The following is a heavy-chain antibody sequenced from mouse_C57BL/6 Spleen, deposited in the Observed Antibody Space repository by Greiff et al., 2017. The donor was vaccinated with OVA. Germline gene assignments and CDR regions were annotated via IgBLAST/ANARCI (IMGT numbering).Heavy chain of an antibody. J-gene: IGHJ4*01. CDR2: IDPETGGT. D-gene: IGHD2-4*01. CDR1: GYTFTDYE. V-gene: IGHV1-15*01. CDR3: TRGGLRHGNAMDY. Sequence: VKLQQPGAELVRPGASVTLSCKASGYTFTDYEMHWVKQTPVHGLEWIGAIDPETGGTAYNQKFKGKAILTADKSSSTAYMELRSLTSEDSAVYYGTRGGLRHGNAMDYWGQGTSVTVSS.